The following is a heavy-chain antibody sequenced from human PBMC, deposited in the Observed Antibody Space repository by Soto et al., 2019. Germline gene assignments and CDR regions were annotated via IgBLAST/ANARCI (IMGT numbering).Heavy chain of an antibody. CDR3: ARDYGSGSYRFDP. Sequence: QVQLVQSGSEVKKPGASVKVSCKASAYTFTSYGITWVRQAPGQGLDWMGWISAYNGNTNYAQTFQGRVTMATDTSTSTAYMELRSLTSDDTAVYYCARDYGSGSYRFDPWGQGTLVTVSS. D-gene: IGHD3-10*01. CDR1: AYTFTSYG. CDR2: ISAYNGNT. V-gene: IGHV1-18*01. J-gene: IGHJ5*02.